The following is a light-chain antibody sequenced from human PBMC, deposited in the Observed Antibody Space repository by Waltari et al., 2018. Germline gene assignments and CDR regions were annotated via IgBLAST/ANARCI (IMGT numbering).Light chain of an antibody. V-gene: IGKV2-28*01. CDR2: LGS. CDR3: MQALQTPRT. J-gene: IGKJ1*01. CDR1: QSLLYSNGYNY. Sequence: DIEMTQSPLSLPVTPGEPASISFRSSQSLLYSNGYNYLDWYLQKPGQSPQLLIYLGSNRASGVPDRFSGSGSGTDFTLKISRVEAEDVGIYYCMQALQTPRTFGQGTKVEIK.